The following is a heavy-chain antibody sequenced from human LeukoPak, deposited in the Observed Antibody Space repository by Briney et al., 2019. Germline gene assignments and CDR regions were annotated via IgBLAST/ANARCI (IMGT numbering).Heavy chain of an antibody. J-gene: IGHJ6*03. CDR3: ARGGSPVYYYYMDV. V-gene: IGHV1-18*01. CDR1: GYTFTSYD. CDR2: ISTYNGNT. Sequence: ASVKVSCKASGYTFTSYDISWVRQAPGQGLEWMGWISTYNGNTNYAQKLQGRVTMTTDTSTTTAYMELRSLRSDDTAVYYCARGGSPVYYYYMDVWGKGTTVTVSS. D-gene: IGHD6-6*01.